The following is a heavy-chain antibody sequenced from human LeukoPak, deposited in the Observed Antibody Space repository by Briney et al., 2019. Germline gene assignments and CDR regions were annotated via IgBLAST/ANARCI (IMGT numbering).Heavy chain of an antibody. Sequence: PGGSLRLSCAASGFTFRTYGIHWVRQAPGKGLEWVAVISFDGRYKYYADSVKGRFTISRDNAMDTLYLHMNSLRADDTAVYYCAKDRVDGSGSQFESWGQGSLVIVSS. CDR2: ISFDGRYK. V-gene: IGHV3-30*18. D-gene: IGHD3-10*01. CDR1: GFTFRTYG. J-gene: IGHJ4*02. CDR3: AKDRVDGSGSQFES.